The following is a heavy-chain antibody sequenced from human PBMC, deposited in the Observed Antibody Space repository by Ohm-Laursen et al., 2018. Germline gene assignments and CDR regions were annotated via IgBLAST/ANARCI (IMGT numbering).Heavy chain of an antibody. Sequence: ASVKVSCKASGYTLTSYYMHWVRQAPGQGLEWMGIINPSGGSTSYAQKFQGRVTMTRDTPTSTVYMELSSLRSEDTAVYYCARNYFDTSGYSAYEYWGQGTLVTVSS. CDR3: ARNYFDTSGYSAYEY. J-gene: IGHJ4*02. CDR2: INPSGGST. V-gene: IGHV1-46*01. D-gene: IGHD3-22*01. CDR1: GYTLTSYY.